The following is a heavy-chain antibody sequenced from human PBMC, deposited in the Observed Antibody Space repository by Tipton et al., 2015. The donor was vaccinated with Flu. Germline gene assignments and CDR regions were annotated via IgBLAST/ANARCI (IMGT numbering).Heavy chain of an antibody. J-gene: IGHJ4*02. CDR1: GGSISGYY. CDR3: ATEYRGGGNRYYFDY. V-gene: IGHV4-59*01. CDR2: SYYSGST. Sequence: TLSLTCTVSGGSISGYYWTWIRQPPGKGREWIGYSYYSGSTNYNPSLKSRVTISVDTSKNQFSLKLSSVTAADTAVYYCATEYRGGGNRYYFDYWGQGTLVTVSS. D-gene: IGHD4-23*01.